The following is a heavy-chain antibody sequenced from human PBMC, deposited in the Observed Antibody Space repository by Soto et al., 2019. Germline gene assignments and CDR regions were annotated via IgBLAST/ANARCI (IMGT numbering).Heavy chain of an antibody. CDR1: GGSISSGGYS. J-gene: IGHJ4*02. CDR3: ARGIAARPLGY. Sequence: QLQLQESGSGLVKPSQTLSLTCAVSGGSISSGGYSWSWIRQPPGKGLEWIGYIYHSGSTYYNPSLNSRVTISVDRAKNQVSLKPSSVTAADKGVYYCARGIAARPLGYWGQGTLVTVSS. V-gene: IGHV4-30-2*01. CDR2: IYHSGST. D-gene: IGHD6-6*01.